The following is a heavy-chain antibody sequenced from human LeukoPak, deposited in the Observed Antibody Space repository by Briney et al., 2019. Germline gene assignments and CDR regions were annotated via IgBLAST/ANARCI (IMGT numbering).Heavy chain of an antibody. J-gene: IGHJ3*02. V-gene: IGHV3-23*01. Sequence: GGSLRLSCAASGFTLSSYAMSWVRQAPGKGLEWVSAISGSGGSTYYADSVEGRFTISRDNSKNTLYLQMNSLRAEDTAVYYCAKGTVQPSYYDFWSALGAFDIWGQGTMVTVSS. D-gene: IGHD3-3*01. CDR2: ISGSGGST. CDR1: GFTLSSYA. CDR3: AKGTVQPSYYDFWSALGAFDI.